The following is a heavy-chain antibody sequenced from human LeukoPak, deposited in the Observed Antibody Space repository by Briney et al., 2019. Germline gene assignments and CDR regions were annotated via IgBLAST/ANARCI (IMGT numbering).Heavy chain of an antibody. CDR1: GGSFSGYY. CDR2: INHSGST. D-gene: IGHD2-21*02. V-gene: IGHV4-34*01. CDR3: ARRVTDTYYYYYYIDV. Sequence: SETLSLTCAVYGGSFSGYYWSWIRQPPGKGLEWIGEINHSGSTNYNPSPKSRVTISVDTSKNLFSLKLSSVTAADTAVYYCARRVTDTYYYYYYIDVWGKGTTVTVSS. J-gene: IGHJ6*03.